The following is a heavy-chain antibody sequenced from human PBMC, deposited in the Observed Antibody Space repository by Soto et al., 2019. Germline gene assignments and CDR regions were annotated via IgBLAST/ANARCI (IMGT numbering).Heavy chain of an antibody. CDR2: ISAYNGNT. Sequence: ASVKVSCKASGYTFTSYGISCVRQAPGQGLEWMGWISAYNGNTNYAQKLQGRVTMTTDTSTSTAYMELRSLRSDDTAVYYCARAPYDFWSGYYVNYFDYWGQGTLVTVSS. V-gene: IGHV1-18*01. CDR1: GYTFTSYG. J-gene: IGHJ4*02. D-gene: IGHD3-3*01. CDR3: ARAPYDFWSGYYVNYFDY.